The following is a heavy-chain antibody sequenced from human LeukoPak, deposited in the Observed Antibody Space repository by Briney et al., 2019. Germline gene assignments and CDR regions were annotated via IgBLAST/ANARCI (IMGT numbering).Heavy chain of an antibody. CDR1: GFTFSLYT. CDR3: AKYGSSWSFDY. CDR2: INSLGNNM. D-gene: IGHD6-13*01. J-gene: IGHJ4*02. Sequence: GGSLRLSCAASGFTFSLYTMNWVRQAAGRGLEWISYINSLGNNMYYADSVKGRFTISRDNAKNSLYLQMNSLRAEDTAVYCCAKYGSSWSFDYWGLGTLVSVSS. V-gene: IGHV3-48*04.